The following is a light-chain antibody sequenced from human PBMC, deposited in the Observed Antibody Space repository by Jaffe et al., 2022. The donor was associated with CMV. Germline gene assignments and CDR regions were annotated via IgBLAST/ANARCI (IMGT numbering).Light chain of an antibody. CDR2: GAS. Sequence: EIVMTQSPATLSVSPGERATLSCRASQRVSSNLAWYQQKPGQAPRLLIYGASTRAAGIPARFSGSGSGTEFTLTISSLRSEDFAMYYCQQYNNWPDTFGQGTKLEIK. CDR1: QRVSSN. J-gene: IGKJ2*01. V-gene: IGKV3-15*01. CDR3: QQYNNWPDT.